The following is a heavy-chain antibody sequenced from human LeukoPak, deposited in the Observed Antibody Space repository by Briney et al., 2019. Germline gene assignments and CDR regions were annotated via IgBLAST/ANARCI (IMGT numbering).Heavy chain of an antibody. CDR3: ARGGYSYGRAFDI. CDR2: LSGSGGST. V-gene: IGHV3-23*01. CDR1: GFTFSNYA. J-gene: IGHJ3*02. D-gene: IGHD5-18*01. Sequence: GGSLRLSCAASGFTFSNYAMSWVRQAPGKGLEWVSALSGSGGSTYYADSVKGRFTISRDNSKNSLYLQMNSLKTEDTAVYYCARGGYSYGRAFDIWGQGTMVTVSS.